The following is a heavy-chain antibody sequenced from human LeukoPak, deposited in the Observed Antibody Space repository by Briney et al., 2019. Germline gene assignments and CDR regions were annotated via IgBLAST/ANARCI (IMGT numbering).Heavy chain of an antibody. CDR3: ARIGYCSSTNCYWSADVDY. CDR1: GYSISSGYY. V-gene: IGHV4-38-2*02. J-gene: IGHJ4*02. CDR2: IYHSGST. D-gene: IGHD2-2*01. Sequence: ASETLSLTCTVSGYSISSGYYWGWIRQPPGKGLEWIGSIYHSGSTYYNPSLKSRVTISVDTFKNQFSLKLSSVTAADTAVYYCARIGYCSSTNCYWSADVDYWGQGTLVTVS.